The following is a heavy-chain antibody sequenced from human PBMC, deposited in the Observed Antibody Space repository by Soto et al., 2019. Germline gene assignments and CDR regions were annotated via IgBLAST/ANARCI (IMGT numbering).Heavy chain of an antibody. J-gene: IGHJ6*03. CDR1: GYTFTSYA. D-gene: IGHD3-3*01. CDR2: INAGNGNT. V-gene: IGHV1-3*01. CDR3: AREGLYDFWSGYPDYYYYMDV. Sequence: ASVKVSCKASGYTFTSYAMHWVRQAPGQRLEWMGWINAGNGNTKFSQKFQGRVTITRDTFASTAYMELSSLRSEDTAVYYCAREGLYDFWSGYPDYYYYMDVWGKGTTVTVSS.